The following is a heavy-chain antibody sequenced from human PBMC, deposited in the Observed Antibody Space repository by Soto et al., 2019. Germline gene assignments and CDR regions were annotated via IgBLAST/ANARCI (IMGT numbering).Heavy chain of an antibody. D-gene: IGHD5-12*01. Sequence: QVQLVESGGGLVEPGGSLRLSCAASGFIFTDYSMTWIRQAPGKGLEWVSYISNGDETTQYADSVKGRFTVSRDNAKKVLFLELSSLRVDDTAVYYCAGDPKRRDGYNFDSWGRGARVTVSS. CDR1: GFIFTDYS. J-gene: IGHJ4*02. CDR3: AGDPKRRDGYNFDS. V-gene: IGHV3-11*01. CDR2: ISNGDETT.